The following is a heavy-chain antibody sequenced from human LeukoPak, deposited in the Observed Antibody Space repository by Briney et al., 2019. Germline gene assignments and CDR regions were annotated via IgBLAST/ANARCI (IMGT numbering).Heavy chain of an antibody. CDR2: INHSGST. J-gene: IGHJ5*02. D-gene: IGHD2-2*01. V-gene: IGHV4-34*01. Sequence: SETLSLTCAVYGGSFSGYYWSWIRQPPGKGLEWIGEINHSGSTNYNPSPKSRVTISVDTSKNQFSLKLSSVTAADTAGYYCATLYCSSTSCSNNWFDPWGQGTLVTVSS. CDR1: GGSFSGYY. CDR3: ATLYCSSTSCSNNWFDP.